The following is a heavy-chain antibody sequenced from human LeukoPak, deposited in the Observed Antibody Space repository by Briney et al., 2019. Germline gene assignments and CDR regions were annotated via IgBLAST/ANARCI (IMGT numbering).Heavy chain of an antibody. D-gene: IGHD1-26*01. CDR2: INPNSGGT. J-gene: IGHJ4*02. CDR3: ARDPRFSGDSGSYGFDY. CDR1: GYTFTGYY. Sequence: ASVKVSCKASGYTFTGYYMHWVRQAPGQGLEWMGWINPNSGGTNYAQKFQGWVTMTRDTSISTAYMELSSLRSEDTAVYYCARDPRFSGDSGSYGFDYWGQGTLVTVSS. V-gene: IGHV1-2*04.